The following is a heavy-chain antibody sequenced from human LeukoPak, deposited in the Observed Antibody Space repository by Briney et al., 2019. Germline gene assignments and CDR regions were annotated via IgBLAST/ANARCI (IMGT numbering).Heavy chain of an antibody. V-gene: IGHV4-61*08. CDR1: GGSISSGGYS. J-gene: IGHJ4*02. Sequence: PSETLSLTCAVSGGSISSGGYSWSWIRQPPGKGLEWIGYVHYSGSTNYNPSLKSRVTISLDTSKKQFSLNLNSVIAADTAVYYCARGPGSDFCTSGIRYSSPTDYWGQGTLVTVSS. D-gene: IGHD2-15*01. CDR3: ARGPGSDFCTSGIRYSSPTDY. CDR2: VHYSGST.